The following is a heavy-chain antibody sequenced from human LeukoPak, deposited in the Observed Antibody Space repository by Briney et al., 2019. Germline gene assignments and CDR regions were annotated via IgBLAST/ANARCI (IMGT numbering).Heavy chain of an antibody. CDR1: GFTFSSYS. CDR3: AVDFWSGTRDY. CDR2: ISSSSSYI. V-gene: IGHV3-21*01. J-gene: IGHJ4*02. D-gene: IGHD3-3*01. Sequence: GGSLRLSCAASGFTFSSYSMNWVRQAPGKGLEWVSSISSSSSYIYYADSAKGRFTISRDNAKNSLYLQMNSLRAEDTAVYYCAVDFWSGTRDYWGQGTLVTVSS.